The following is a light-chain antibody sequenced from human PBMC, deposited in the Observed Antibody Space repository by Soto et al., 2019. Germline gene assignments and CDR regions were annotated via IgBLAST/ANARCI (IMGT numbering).Light chain of an antibody. Sequence: EIVMTKSPATLSVSPGERATLSCRASQSVSSNLAWYQQKPGQAPGLLIYGASTRATGIPARFSGSGSGTEFTLTISSLQSEDFAVYYCQQYNNWPRTFGPGTKVDIK. J-gene: IGKJ3*01. CDR1: QSVSSN. CDR3: QQYNNWPRT. CDR2: GAS. V-gene: IGKV3-15*01.